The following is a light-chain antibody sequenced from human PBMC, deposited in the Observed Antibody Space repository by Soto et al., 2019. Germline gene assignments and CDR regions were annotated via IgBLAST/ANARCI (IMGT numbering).Light chain of an antibody. Sequence: DIVLTQSPGTLSLSPGERATLSCRASQSVSSSYLAWYQQKLGQAPRLLIYGASSRATGIPDRFSGSGSGTDFTLTISRLEPEDFAVYYCQQYGSSPSWTFGQGTKVDIK. CDR3: QQYGSSPSWT. J-gene: IGKJ1*01. V-gene: IGKV3-20*01. CDR1: QSVSSSY. CDR2: GAS.